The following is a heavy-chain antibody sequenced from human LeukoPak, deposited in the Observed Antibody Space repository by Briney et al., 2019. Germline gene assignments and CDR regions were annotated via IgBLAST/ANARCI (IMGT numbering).Heavy chain of an antibody. J-gene: IGHJ3*02. CDR3: VSFTADAFDI. Sequence: GGSLRLSCAASGFTFSSYSMNWVRQAPGEGLEWVSYISSSSSTIYYADSVKGRFTISRDNSKNTLYLQMNSLKTEDTAVYYCVSFTADAFDIWGQGTMVTVSS. CDR2: ISSSSSTI. CDR1: GFTFSSYS. V-gene: IGHV3-48*01.